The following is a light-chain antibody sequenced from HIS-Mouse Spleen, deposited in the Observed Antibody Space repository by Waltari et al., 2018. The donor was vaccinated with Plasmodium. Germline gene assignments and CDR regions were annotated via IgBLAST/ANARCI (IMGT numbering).Light chain of an antibody. J-gene: IGLJ3*02. CDR2: EDS. CDR3: YSTDSSGNHRV. V-gene: IGLV3-10*01. Sequence: SYELTQPPSVSVSPGQTARLTCPGDALPKKYPLWYQQKSGQAPVLVIYEDSKRPSGIPERFSGSSSGTMATLTISGAQVEDEADYYCYSTDSSGNHRVFGGGTKLTVL. CDR1: ALPKKY.